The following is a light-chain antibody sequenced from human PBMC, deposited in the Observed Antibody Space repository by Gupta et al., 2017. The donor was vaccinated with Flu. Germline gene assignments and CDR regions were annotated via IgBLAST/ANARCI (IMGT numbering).Light chain of an antibody. V-gene: IGKV1-27*01. Sequence: DIQMTQSPSSLSASVGDKVTITCRASQVISNFLAWYQQKPGKAPKLLIYAASTLHSGVPSRFSGSGSGTDFTLTISSLQPEDVATYYCQKDGSSPPTFGQGTKVEI. CDR2: AAS. CDR3: QKDGSSPPT. CDR1: QVISNF. J-gene: IGKJ1*01.